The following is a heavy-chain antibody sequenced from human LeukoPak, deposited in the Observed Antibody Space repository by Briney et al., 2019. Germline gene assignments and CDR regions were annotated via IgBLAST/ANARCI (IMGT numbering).Heavy chain of an antibody. J-gene: IGHJ5*02. CDR1: GYSFANYW. Sequence: AGESLKISRQGSGYSFANYWIAWVRQMPGKGLEWMGSIYPANSDIKYSPSFQGHVTISADKSTSVAYVQWRSLKASDSAIYYCAREYCSGGRCFGPWGQGTLVTVSS. CDR3: AREYCSGGRCFGP. D-gene: IGHD2-15*01. V-gene: IGHV5-51*01. CDR2: IYPANSDI.